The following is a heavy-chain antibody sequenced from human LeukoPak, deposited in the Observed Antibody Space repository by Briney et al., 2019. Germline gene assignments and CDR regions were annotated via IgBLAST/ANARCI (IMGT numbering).Heavy chain of an antibody. V-gene: IGHV3-43*01. Sequence: GGSLRLSCAASGFTFDDYTMHWVRQAPGKGLEWVSLISWDGGSTYYADSVKGRFTISRDNAKNSLYLQMNSLRAEDTAVYYCARDGTTVPTRTFDYWGQGTLVTVSS. J-gene: IGHJ4*02. CDR1: GFTFDDYT. CDR3: ARDGTTVPTRTFDY. CDR2: ISWDGGST. D-gene: IGHD4-17*01.